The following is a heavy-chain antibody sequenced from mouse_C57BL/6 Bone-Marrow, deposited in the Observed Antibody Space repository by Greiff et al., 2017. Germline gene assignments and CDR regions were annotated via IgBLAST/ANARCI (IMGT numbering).Heavy chain of an antibody. V-gene: IGHV1-7*01. J-gene: IGHJ2*01. CDR2: INPSSGYT. CDR3: ARKNDFDY. Sequence: QVQLQQSGAELAKPGASVKLSCKASGYTFTSYWMHWVKQRPGQGLEWIGYINPSSGYTKYNQKFKDKATLTADKSSITAYMQLSSLTYEDSAVYYCARKNDFDYWGQGTALTVSA. CDR1: GYTFTSYW.